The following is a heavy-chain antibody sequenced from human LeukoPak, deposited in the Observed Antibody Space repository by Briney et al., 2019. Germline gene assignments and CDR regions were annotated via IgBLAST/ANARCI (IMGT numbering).Heavy chain of an antibody. V-gene: IGHV3-30-3*01. CDR2: ISYDGSNK. CDR1: GFTFSRYA. CDR3: AKDKSSGWPDYFDY. D-gene: IGHD6-19*01. J-gene: IGHJ4*02. Sequence: GGSLRLSCAASGFTFSRYAMHWVRQAPGKGLEWVAVISYDGSNKYYADSVKGRFTISRDNSKNTLYLQMNSLRAEDTAVYYCAKDKSSGWPDYFDYWGQGTLVTVSS.